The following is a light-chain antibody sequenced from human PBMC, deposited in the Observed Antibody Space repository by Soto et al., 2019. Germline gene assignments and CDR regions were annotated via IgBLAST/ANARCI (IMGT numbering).Light chain of an antibody. V-gene: IGLV2-8*01. CDR3: SSYAGGSWV. CDR2: EVS. CDR1: SSDLGGYDY. J-gene: IGLJ3*02. Sequence: QSVLTQPPSASGSPGQSVTISCTGTSSDLGGYDYVSWYQQYPGKAPKLMIYEVSKRPSGVPDRFSGSKSGNTASLTVSGLQDEDEADYYCSSYAGGSWVFGGGTKLTVL.